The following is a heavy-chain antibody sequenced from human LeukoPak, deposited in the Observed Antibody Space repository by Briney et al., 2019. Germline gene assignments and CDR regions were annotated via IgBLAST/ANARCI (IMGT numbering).Heavy chain of an antibody. CDR3: AREVATVTTFGAEYFQH. V-gene: IGHV3-53*01. D-gene: IGHD4-17*01. J-gene: IGHJ1*01. Sequence: PGGSLRLSCAASGFTVSSNYMSWVRQAPGKGLEWVSVIYSGGSTYYADSVKGRFTISRDNSKNTLYLQMNSLRAEDTAVYYCAREVATVTTFGAEYFQHWGQGTLVTVSS. CDR1: GFTVSSNY. CDR2: IYSGGST.